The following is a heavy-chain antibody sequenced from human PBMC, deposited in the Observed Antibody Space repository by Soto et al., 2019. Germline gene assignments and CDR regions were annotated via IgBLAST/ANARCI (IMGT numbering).Heavy chain of an antibody. V-gene: IGHV3-30*04. J-gene: IGHJ6*02. D-gene: IGHD3-16*01. CDR1: EFNFSYYP. Sequence: QMQLVESGGGAVQPGRSLRLSCAASEFNFSYYPMHWVRQAPSKGVEWVAVISFDGSNKYYADSVKGRFTISRDNSKNTLYLQMYSLRGEDTAVYYCARVPGDMVSFLYIYPLDGRDPLSDVDVWGQGTTVTVSS. CDR2: ISFDGSNK. CDR3: ARVPGDMVSFLYIYPLDGRDPLSDVDV.